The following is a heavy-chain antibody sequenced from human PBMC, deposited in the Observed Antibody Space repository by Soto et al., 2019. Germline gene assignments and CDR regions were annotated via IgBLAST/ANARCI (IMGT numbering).Heavy chain of an antibody. D-gene: IGHD3-16*02. CDR3: GRHHSQYRLWFEP. CDR2: IYYSGST. V-gene: IGHV4-59*08. CDR1: GGSISSYY. Sequence: SETLSLTCTVSGGSISSYYWSWIRQPPGKGLEWIGYIYYSGSTNYNPSLKSRVTISVDTSKNQFSLKLSSVTAADTAVYYCGRHHSQYRLWFEPWGQGTLLTVSS. J-gene: IGHJ5*02.